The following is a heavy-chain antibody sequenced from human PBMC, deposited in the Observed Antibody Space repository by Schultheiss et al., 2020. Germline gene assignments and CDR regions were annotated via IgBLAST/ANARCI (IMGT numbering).Heavy chain of an antibody. J-gene: IGHJ6*02. V-gene: IGHV4-31*03. Sequence: SETLSLTCTVSGGSISSGGYYWSWIRQHPGKGLEWIGYIYYSGSTYYNPSLKSRVTILVDTSKNQFSLKLTSVTAADTAVYYCARFVVVDATWSSGMDVWGQGTTVTVSS. CDR1: GGSISSGGYY. CDR3: ARFVVVDATWSSGMDV. CDR2: IYYSGST. D-gene: IGHD2-15*01.